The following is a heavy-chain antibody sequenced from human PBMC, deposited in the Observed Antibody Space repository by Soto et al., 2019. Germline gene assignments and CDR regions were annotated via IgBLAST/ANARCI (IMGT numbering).Heavy chain of an antibody. CDR3: ARGRDIVVVPAAIPDWFDP. Sequence: SETLSLTCTVSGGSISSGDYYWSWIRQPPGKGLEWIGYIYYSGSTYYNPSLKSRVTISVDTSKNQFSLKLSSVTAADTAVYYCARGRDIVVVPAAIPDWFDPWGQGTLVTVSS. CDR1: GGSISSGDYY. V-gene: IGHV4-30-4*01. D-gene: IGHD2-2*02. J-gene: IGHJ5*02. CDR2: IYYSGST.